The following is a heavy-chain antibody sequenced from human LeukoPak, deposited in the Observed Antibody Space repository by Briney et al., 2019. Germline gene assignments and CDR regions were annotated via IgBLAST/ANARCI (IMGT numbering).Heavy chain of an antibody. CDR2: ISSDGSNK. D-gene: IGHD5-12*01. Sequence: GGSLRLSCAPSAFTFSSYGMHWVRQAPGKGLEWVAVISSDGSNKYYADSVKGRFTISRDNSKNTLYLQMNSLRAEDTAVYYGAKGVNGYDYFDYWGQGTLVTVSS. V-gene: IGHV3-30*18. CDR1: AFTFSSYG. CDR3: AKGVNGYDYFDY. J-gene: IGHJ4*02.